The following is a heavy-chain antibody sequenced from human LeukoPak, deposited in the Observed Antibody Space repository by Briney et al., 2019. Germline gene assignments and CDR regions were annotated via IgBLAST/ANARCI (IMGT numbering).Heavy chain of an antibody. CDR1: GFTFSSYA. V-gene: IGHV3-23*01. CDR3: AKDEAAHYYGSGSYER. J-gene: IGHJ4*02. Sequence: PGGSLRLSCAASGFTFSSYAMSWVRQAPGKGLELVSAISGICGSTYYADSVKGRFTISRDHSKNTLYLQMNSLRAEDTAVYYCAKDEAAHYYGSGSYERWGQGTLVTVSS. CDR2: ISGICGST. D-gene: IGHD3-10*01.